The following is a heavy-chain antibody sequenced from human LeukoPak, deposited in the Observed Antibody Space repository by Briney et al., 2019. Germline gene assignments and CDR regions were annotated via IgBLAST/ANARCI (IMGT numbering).Heavy chain of an antibody. CDR1: GFTFGDYV. Sequence: GGSLRLSCTASGFTFGDYVMSWVRQAPGKGLEWVGFIRTKAYGGTTEYAASVNGRFTISRDDSKSIAYLQMNSLKTEDTAVYYCTRDFLPRDYDGSGYYSISDYWGQGTLVTVSS. D-gene: IGHD3-22*01. V-gene: IGHV3-49*04. J-gene: IGHJ4*02. CDR3: TRDFLPRDYDGSGYYSISDY. CDR2: IRTKAYGGTT.